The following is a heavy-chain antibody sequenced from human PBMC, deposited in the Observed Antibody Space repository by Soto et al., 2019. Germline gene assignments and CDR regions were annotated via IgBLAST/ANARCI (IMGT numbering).Heavy chain of an antibody. V-gene: IGHV1-18*01. CDR2: ITPYTGNT. J-gene: IGHJ4*02. CDR3: ARDRGSGSYYLGPFYFDY. Sequence: ASVKVSCKASGYTFTDYGFSWVRQAPGQGPEWMGWITPYTGNTKFPQKFQGRVTMTTDRFTSTAYMELRSLTFDDTAVYYCARDRGSGSYYLGPFYFDYWGQGTLVTVSS. D-gene: IGHD1-26*01. CDR1: GYTFTDYG.